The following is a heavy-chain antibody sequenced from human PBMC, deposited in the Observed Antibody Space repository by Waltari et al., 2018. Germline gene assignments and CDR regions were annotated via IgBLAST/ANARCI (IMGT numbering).Heavy chain of an antibody. Sequence: QVQLVQSGAEVKKPGSSAKVSCKASGGTFSSYTSSWVRQAPGQGLEGMGRIMPVLGIANYAQEFQGRVTITADKSTSTAYMELSSLRSEDTAVYYCATAGEIGRDDYFDYWGQGTLVTVSS. D-gene: IGHD3-16*01. V-gene: IGHV1-69*02. J-gene: IGHJ4*02. CDR3: ATAGEIGRDDYFDY. CDR2: IMPVLGIA. CDR1: GGTFSSYT.